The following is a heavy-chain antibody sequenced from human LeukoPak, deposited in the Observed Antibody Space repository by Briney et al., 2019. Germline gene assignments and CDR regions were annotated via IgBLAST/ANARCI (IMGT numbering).Heavy chain of an antibody. CDR1: GGSISSYY. Sequence: SETLSLTCTVSGGSISSYYWSWLRQPAGKGLGWIGRIYTSGSTNYNPSLTSRVTMSVDTSKNQFSLKLSSVTAADTAVYYCARVYYSRFDPWGPGTLVTVSS. V-gene: IGHV4-4*07. CDR2: IYTSGST. J-gene: IGHJ5*02. CDR3: ARVYYSRFDP. D-gene: IGHD3-10*01.